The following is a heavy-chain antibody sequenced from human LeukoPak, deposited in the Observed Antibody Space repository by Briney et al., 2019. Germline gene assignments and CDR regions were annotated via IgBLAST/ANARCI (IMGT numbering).Heavy chain of an antibody. CDR3: ARERILWFGKDV. Sequence: SETLSLTCAVYGGSFSGYYWSWIRQPPGKGLEWIGEINHSGSTNYNPSLKSRVTISVDTSKNQFSLKLSSVTAADTAVYYCARERILWFGKDVWGKGTTVTVSS. CDR2: INHSGST. J-gene: IGHJ6*04. CDR1: GGSFSGYY. D-gene: IGHD3-10*01. V-gene: IGHV4-34*01.